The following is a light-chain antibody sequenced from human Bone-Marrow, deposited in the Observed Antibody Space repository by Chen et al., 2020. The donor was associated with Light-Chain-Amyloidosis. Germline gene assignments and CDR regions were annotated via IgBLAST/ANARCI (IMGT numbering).Light chain of an antibody. CDR3: QSYQGSSQGV. V-gene: IGLV6-57*01. J-gene: IGLJ3*02. CDR1: SGSIATNY. Sequence: NFMLTQPHSVSESPGKTVIISCTRISGSIATNYVQWYQQRPGSSPTTVIYEDDQRPSGVPDRFSGSIDRSSNSASLTISGLKTVDEADYYCQSYQGSSQGVFGGGTKLTVL. CDR2: EDD.